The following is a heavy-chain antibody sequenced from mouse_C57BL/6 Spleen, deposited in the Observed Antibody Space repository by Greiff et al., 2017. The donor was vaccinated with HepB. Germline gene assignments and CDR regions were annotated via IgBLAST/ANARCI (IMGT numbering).Heavy chain of an antibody. Sequence: QVQLQQPGAELVKPGASVKLSCKASGYTFTSYWMHWVKQRPGQGLEWIGMIHPNSGSTNYNEKFKSKATLTVDKSSSTAYMQLSSLTSEDSAVYYCARGDNGYDGEGFDYWGQGTTLTVSS. CDR1: GYTFTSYW. CDR3: ARGDNGYDGEGFDY. CDR2: IHPNSGST. V-gene: IGHV1-64*01. D-gene: IGHD2-2*01. J-gene: IGHJ2*01.